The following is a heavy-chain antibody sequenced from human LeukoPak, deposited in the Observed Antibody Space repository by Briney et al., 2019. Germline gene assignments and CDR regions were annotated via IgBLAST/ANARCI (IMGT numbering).Heavy chain of an antibody. CDR2: INHSGST. Sequence: SETLSLTCAVYGGSFSGYYWSWIRQPPGKGLEWIGEINHSGSTNYNPPLKSRVTISVDTSKNQFSLKLSSVTAADTAVYYCARGRVVRGVMAYWGQGTLATVSS. CDR3: ARGRVVRGVMAY. CDR1: GGSFSGYY. J-gene: IGHJ4*02. D-gene: IGHD3-10*01. V-gene: IGHV4-34*01.